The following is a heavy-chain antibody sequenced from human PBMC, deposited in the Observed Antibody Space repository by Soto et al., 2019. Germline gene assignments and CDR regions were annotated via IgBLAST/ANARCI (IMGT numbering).Heavy chain of an antibody. CDR1: GFTSSSYA. D-gene: IGHD6-13*01. Sequence: PGGSLRLSCAASGFTSSSYAMSWVRQAPGKGLEWVSAISGSGGSTYYADSVKGRFTISRDNSKNTLYLQMNSLRAEDTAVYYCAKDPYSSSWYRGAHFDYWGQGTLVTVSS. J-gene: IGHJ4*02. CDR3: AKDPYSSSWYRGAHFDY. V-gene: IGHV3-23*01. CDR2: ISGSGGST.